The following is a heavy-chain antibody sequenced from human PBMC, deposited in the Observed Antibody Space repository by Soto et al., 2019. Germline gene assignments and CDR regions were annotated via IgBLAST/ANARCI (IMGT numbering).Heavy chain of an antibody. CDR1: GFTFSSYG. Sequence: QVQLVESGGGVVQPGRSLRLSCAASGFTFSSYGMHWVRQAPGKGLEWVAVIWYDGSNKYYADSVKGRFTISRDNSKNTLYRRMYGLRAEDTAVYYCAREPEYGSSSRLLVDAFDIWGQGRMVTFSS. CDR2: IWYDGSNK. D-gene: IGHD6-6*01. J-gene: IGHJ3*02. V-gene: IGHV3-33*01. CDR3: AREPEYGSSSRLLVDAFDI.